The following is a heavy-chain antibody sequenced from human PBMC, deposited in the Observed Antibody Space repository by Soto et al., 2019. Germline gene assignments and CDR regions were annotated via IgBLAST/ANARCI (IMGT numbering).Heavy chain of an antibody. CDR3: ARSTARPMGFTVLVSNWFHP. CDR2: IGNSGGSI. Sequence: GGSLRLSCAASGLIFSDYEMNWVRQAPGKGLEWVSYIGNSGGSIYYADSVKGRFTISRDNAKKSLYLEMSSLRAEDTAVYYCARSTARPMGFTVLVSNWFHPWGQGTLVTVSS. CDR1: GLIFSDYE. J-gene: IGHJ5*02. D-gene: IGHD3-22*01. V-gene: IGHV3-48*03.